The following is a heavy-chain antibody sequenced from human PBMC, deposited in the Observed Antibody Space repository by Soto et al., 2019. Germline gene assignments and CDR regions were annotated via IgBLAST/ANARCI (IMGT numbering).Heavy chain of an antibody. CDR1: GYTFTSYG. CDR3: AGGPLWFGELAAFDI. Sequence: QVQLVQSGAEVKKPGASVKVSCKASGYTFTSYGISWVRQAPGQGLEWMGWVSAYNGNTNYAQELQGRVTMTTDTSASTAYMELRSLRADDTAVYYCAGGPLWFGELAAFDIWGQGKMVTVSS. V-gene: IGHV1-18*01. J-gene: IGHJ3*02. D-gene: IGHD3-10*01. CDR2: VSAYNGNT.